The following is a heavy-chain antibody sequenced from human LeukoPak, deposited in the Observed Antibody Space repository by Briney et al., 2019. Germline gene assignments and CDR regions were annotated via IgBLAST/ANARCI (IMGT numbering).Heavy chain of an antibody. J-gene: IGHJ4*02. V-gene: IGHV4-59*12. Sequence: SETLSLTCTVSGGSISSYYWSWIRQPPGKGLEWIGYIYYSGSTNYNPSLKSRVTISVDTSKNQFSLKLSSVTAADTAVYYCARDPGGGSSFDYWGQGTLVTVSS. CDR2: IYYSGST. CDR1: GGSISSYY. CDR3: ARDPGGGSSFDY. D-gene: IGHD3-16*01.